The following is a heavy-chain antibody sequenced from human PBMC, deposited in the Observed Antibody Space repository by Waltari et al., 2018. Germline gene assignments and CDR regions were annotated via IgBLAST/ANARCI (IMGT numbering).Heavy chain of an antibody. CDR3: ARGRGWLQYYY. Sequence: QVQLQESGPGLVKPSQTLSLTCTVSGGSISSGSYYWSWIRQPAGKGLEWIGYIYTSGSTNYNPSLKSRVTISVDTSKNQFSLKLSSVTAADTAVYYCARGRGWLQYYYWGQGTLVTVSS. CDR2: IYTSGST. D-gene: IGHD5-12*01. CDR1: GGSISSGSYY. J-gene: IGHJ4*02. V-gene: IGHV4-61*09.